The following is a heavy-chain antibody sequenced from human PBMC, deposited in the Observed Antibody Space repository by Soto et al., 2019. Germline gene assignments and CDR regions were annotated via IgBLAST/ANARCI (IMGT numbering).Heavy chain of an antibody. V-gene: IGHV1-69*13. CDR2: IIPIFGTA. CDR3: ASLEYYYDSSGYYADPFDY. CDR1: GGTFSSYA. D-gene: IGHD3-22*01. J-gene: IGHJ4*02. Sequence: GASVKVSCKASGGTFSSYAISWVRQAPGQGLEWMGGIIPIFGTANYAQKFQGRVTITADESTSTAYMELSSLRSEDTAVYYCASLEYYYDSSGYYADPFDYWGQGTLVTVSS.